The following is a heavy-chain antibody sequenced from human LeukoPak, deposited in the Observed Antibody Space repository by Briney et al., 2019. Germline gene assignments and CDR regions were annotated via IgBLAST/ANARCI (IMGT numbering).Heavy chain of an antibody. CDR2: IYCSGST. D-gene: IGHD1-26*01. CDR3: ARHLYSGSYFFDYYYGMDV. Sequence: PSETLSLTCTVSGGSISSSSYYWGWIRQPPGKGLEWIGSIYCSGSTYYNPSLKSRVTISVDTSKNQFSLKLSSVTAADTAVYYCARHLYSGSYFFDYYYGMDVWGQGTTVTVSS. V-gene: IGHV4-39*01. CDR1: GGSISSSSYY. J-gene: IGHJ6*02.